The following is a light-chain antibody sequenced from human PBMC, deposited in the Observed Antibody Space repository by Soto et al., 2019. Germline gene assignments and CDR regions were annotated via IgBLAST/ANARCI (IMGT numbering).Light chain of an antibody. J-gene: IGLJ3*02. CDR3: CSYAGSYTLWV. CDR2: EVT. CDR1: SSDVGGYNY. Sequence: QSALTQPPSASGSPGQSVTISCTGTSSDVGGYNYVSWYQQHPGKAPKLMIYEVTKRPSGVPDRFSGSKSGNTASLTVSGLQAEDAADYHCCSYAGSYTLWVFGGGTKLTVL. V-gene: IGLV2-8*01.